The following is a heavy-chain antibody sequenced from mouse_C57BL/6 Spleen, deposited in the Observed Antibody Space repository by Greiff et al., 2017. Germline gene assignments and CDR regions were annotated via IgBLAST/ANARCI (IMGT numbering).Heavy chain of an antibody. CDR3: ARGGYFDH. CDR2: ISDGGSYT. CDR1: GFTFSSYA. V-gene: IGHV5-4*01. Sequence: EVQVVESGGGLVKPGGSLKLSCAASGFTFSSYAMSWVRQTPEKRLEWVATISDGGSYTYYPDNVKGRFTISRDNAKNNLYLQMSHLKSEDTAMYYCARGGYFDHWGQGTTLTVSS. J-gene: IGHJ2*01.